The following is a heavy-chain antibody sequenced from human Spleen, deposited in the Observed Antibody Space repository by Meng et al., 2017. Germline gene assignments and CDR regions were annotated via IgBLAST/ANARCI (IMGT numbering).Heavy chain of an antibody. CDR3: ARFSAVAGTQDGSAFDI. CDR1: GWYFSGYY. Sequence: QVQPWGAVRLRPPDPRSLPCTVDGWYFSGYYWSWIRQPPGKGLELIGELNHSGSTNYNPSLKSRVTISVDTSKNQFSLKLSSVTAADTAVYYCARFSAVAGTQDGSAFDIWGQGTMVTVSS. V-gene: IGHV4-34*01. CDR2: LNHSGST. D-gene: IGHD6-19*01. J-gene: IGHJ3*02.